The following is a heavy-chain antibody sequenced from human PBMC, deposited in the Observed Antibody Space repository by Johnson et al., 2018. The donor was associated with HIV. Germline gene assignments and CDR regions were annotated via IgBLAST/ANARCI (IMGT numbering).Heavy chain of an antibody. Sequence: VQLVESGGGVVQPGRSLRLSCVASGFSFSSYAMHWVRQAPGKGLEWVALISYDGGIKYDEDSVKGRFTISRENSKNTLSLQMNSLRPEDTAMYYCARTRLRVGAKPWGAFDIWGQGTMVTVSS. J-gene: IGHJ3*02. D-gene: IGHD1-26*01. CDR1: GFSFSSYA. V-gene: IGHV3-30-3*01. CDR2: ISYDGGIK. CDR3: ARTRLRVGAKPWGAFDI.